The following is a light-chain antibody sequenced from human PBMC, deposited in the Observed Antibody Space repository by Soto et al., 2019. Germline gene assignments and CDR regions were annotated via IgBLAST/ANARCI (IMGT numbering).Light chain of an antibody. CDR2: KAS. J-gene: IGKJ1*01. CDR3: QQDNSSPWT. CDR1: QSISSW. V-gene: IGKV1-5*03. Sequence: DIQMTQSPSTLSASVGDRVTITCRASQSISSWLAWYQQKPGKAPKLLIYKASSLESGVPSRFSGSGSWTEFTLTISSLQPDDFATYYCQQDNSSPWTFGQGTKVEIK.